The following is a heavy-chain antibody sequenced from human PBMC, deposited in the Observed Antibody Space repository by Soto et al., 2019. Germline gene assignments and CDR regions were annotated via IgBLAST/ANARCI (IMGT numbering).Heavy chain of an antibody. V-gene: IGHV3-23*01. J-gene: IGHJ4*02. Sequence: GGSLRLSCAGSGFTFSAYGMSWVRQAPGKGLEWVSGISVSGTSTYYADSVKGRFTISRDNSKNTLHLQMKRLRAEDTALYYCAKDWTRGSGGYPDYFDYWGQGTLVTVSS. CDR3: AKDWTRGSGGYPDYFDY. CDR2: ISVSGTST. CDR1: GFTFSAYG. D-gene: IGHD3-10*01.